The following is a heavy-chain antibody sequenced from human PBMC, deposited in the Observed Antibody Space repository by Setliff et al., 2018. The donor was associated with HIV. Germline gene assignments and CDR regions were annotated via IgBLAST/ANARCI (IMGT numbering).Heavy chain of an antibody. CDR3: ARQRKLNTAMAYDFDY. V-gene: IGHV4-39*01. J-gene: IGHJ4*02. CDR1: GGSVSTTSYS. D-gene: IGHD5-18*01. CDR2: IYYSGST. Sequence: SETLSLTCTVSGGSVSTTSYSWGWIRQPPGKGLEWIGSIYYSGSTSYNPSLKSQVTISVDTSKNQFSLRVNSVTAADTSVYYCARQRKLNTAMAYDFDYWGQGTLVTVSS.